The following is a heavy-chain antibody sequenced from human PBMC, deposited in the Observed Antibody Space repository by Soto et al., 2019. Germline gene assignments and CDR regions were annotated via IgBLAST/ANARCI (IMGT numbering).Heavy chain of an antibody. D-gene: IGHD1-1*01. V-gene: IGHV4-34*01. CDR1: GQSFSGHS. J-gene: IGHJ4*02. CDR2: INESGST. CDR3: ARGSGIVALPGELEDVKYDY. Sequence: QVQLQQWGAGLVKPSETLSLSCAVYGQSFSGHSWAWIRQPPGKGLEWIGEINESGSTYYDPSLKSRVTISTDTSENQFSLKPSSVSAADTAAYFCARGSGIVALPGELEDVKYDYWGQGTLVNVSS.